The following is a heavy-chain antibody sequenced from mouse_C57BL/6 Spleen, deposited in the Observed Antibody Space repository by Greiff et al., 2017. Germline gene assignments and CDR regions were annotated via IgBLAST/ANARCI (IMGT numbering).Heavy chain of an antibody. Sequence: QVQLQQPGAELVKPGASVKLSCKASGYTFTSYWMQWVKQRPGQGLEWIGEIDPSDSYTNYNQKFKGKATLTVDTSSSTAYMQLSSLTSEDSAVYYCARGRPLMGDYWGQGTTLTVSS. J-gene: IGHJ2*01. V-gene: IGHV1-50*01. CDR1: GYTFTSYW. CDR2: IDPSDSYT. CDR3: ARGRPLMGDY.